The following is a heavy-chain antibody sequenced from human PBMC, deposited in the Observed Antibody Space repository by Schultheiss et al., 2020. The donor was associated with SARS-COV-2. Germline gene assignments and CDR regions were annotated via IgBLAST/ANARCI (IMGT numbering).Heavy chain of an antibody. Sequence: GGSLRLSCAASGFTFSSYDMHWVRQATGKGLEWVSAIGTAGDPYYPGSVKGRFTISRDNSKNTLYLQMNSLRAEDTAVYYCARDRIEVGSGPSDSGYFDYWGQGTLVTVSS. D-gene: IGHD2-15*01. CDR2: IGTAGDP. CDR3: ARDRIEVGSGPSDSGYFDY. V-gene: IGHV3-13*05. J-gene: IGHJ4*02. CDR1: GFTFSSYD.